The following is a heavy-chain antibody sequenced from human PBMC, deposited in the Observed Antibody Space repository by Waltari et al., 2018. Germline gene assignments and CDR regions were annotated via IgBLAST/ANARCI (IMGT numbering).Heavy chain of an antibody. Sequence: QVQLVESGGGVVQPGRSLRLSCAASGFTFSSYAMHWVRQAPGKGLEGVAVISHDGSSKKYVGSGKGRFTSSRDNDKDTLNLQVTSLRAEDTAVYYCAKDRYGWGGYSDSWGQGTLVTVSS. V-gene: IGHV3-30*18. D-gene: IGHD3-10*01. CDR2: ISHDGSSK. CDR3: AKDRYGWGGYSDS. CDR1: GFTFSSYA. J-gene: IGHJ4*02.